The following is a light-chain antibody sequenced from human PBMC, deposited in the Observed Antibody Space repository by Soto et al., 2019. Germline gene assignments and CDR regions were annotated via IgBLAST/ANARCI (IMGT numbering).Light chain of an antibody. CDR3: QQSYTAVFT. V-gene: IGKV1-39*01. J-gene: IGKJ3*01. CDR2: GAS. CDR1: QNIRNY. Sequence: DLQMTQSPSSLSASVGDRVTITCRASQNIRNYFNWYQQKPGKAPNLLIYGASSLQGGVPSRFSGSGSETDFTLTINNLQPEDFATYYCQQSYTAVFTFGPGTKVDLK.